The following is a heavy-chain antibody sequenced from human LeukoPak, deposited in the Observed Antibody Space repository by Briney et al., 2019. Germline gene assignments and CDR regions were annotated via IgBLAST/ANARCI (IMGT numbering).Heavy chain of an antibody. CDR2: ISSSSSTI. J-gene: IGHJ4*02. V-gene: IGHV3-48*01. Sequence: GGSLRLSCAASGFTFSSYGMHWVRQAPGKGLEWVSYISSSSSTIYYADSVKGRFTISRDNAKNSLYLQMNSLRAEDTAVYYCARDSPVDYWGQGTLVTVSS. CDR3: ARDSPVDY. CDR1: GFTFSSYG.